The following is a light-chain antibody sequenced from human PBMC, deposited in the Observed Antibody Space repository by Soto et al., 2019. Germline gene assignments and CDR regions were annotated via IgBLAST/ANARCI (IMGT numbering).Light chain of an antibody. CDR3: QQSYSTLIT. Sequence: DIQITHSPSSLSASVGDRVTITCRSSQSISSYLNWYQQKPGKAPKLLIYAASSLQSGVPSRFSGSGSGTDFTLTISSLQPEDFATYYCQQSYSTLITLGQGTRLEIK. CDR2: AAS. V-gene: IGKV1-39*01. CDR1: QSISSY. J-gene: IGKJ5*01.